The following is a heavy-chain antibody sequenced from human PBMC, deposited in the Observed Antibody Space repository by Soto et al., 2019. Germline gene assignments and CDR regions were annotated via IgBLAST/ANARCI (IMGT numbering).Heavy chain of an antibody. J-gene: IGHJ6*02. CDR3: AMCIQQGYYYGMDV. V-gene: IGHV1-18*01. D-gene: IGHD5-18*01. Sequence: QAQLVQSGAEVKKPGASVKVSCKASGYTFYSHSISWVRQAPGQGLEWMGRISSDNGNTRYAQKFRGRVTMTTDTSTSAVYLELRNLRSDDTAVYYCAMCIQQGYYYGMDVWGQGPTVTVSS. CDR1: GYTFYSHS. CDR2: ISSDNGNT.